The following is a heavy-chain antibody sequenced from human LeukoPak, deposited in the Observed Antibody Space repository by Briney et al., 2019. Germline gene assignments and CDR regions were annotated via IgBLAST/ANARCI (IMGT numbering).Heavy chain of an antibody. D-gene: IGHD4-23*01. CDR3: ARGLRWGSPFDP. Sequence: ASVKVSCKASDYTFINYGISWVRQAPGQGLEWMGWINPNSGGTNYAQKFQGRVTMTRDTSISTAYMELSRLRSDDTAVYYCARGLRWGSPFDPWGQGTLVTVSS. V-gene: IGHV1-2*02. CDR2: INPNSGGT. J-gene: IGHJ5*02. CDR1: DYTFINYG.